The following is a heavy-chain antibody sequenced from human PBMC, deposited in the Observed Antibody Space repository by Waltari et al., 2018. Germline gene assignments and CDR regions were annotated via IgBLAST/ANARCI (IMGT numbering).Heavy chain of an antibody. CDR3: AKDFSYYCSGLGFDY. V-gene: IGHV3-9*03. CDR2: ISWNSGSI. Sequence: EVQLVESGGGLIQPGGSLRLSCAASGFTVSSNYMSWVRQAPGKGLEWVSGISWNSGSIGYAASVKGRFTISRDNAKNSLYLQMNSLRAEDMALYYCAKDFSYYCSGLGFDYWGQGTLVTVSS. D-gene: IGHD3-10*01. CDR1: GFTVSSNY. J-gene: IGHJ4*02.